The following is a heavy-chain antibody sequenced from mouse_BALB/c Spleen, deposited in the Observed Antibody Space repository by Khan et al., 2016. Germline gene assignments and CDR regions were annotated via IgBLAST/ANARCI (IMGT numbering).Heavy chain of an antibody. CDR1: GFSLTSYG. D-gene: IGHD4-1*01. V-gene: IGHV2-5*01. CDR3: AKPNAYAMDY. Sequence: QVQLKEPGPGLVQPSQSLSITCTVSGFSLTSYGVHWVRQSPGKGLEWLGVIWRGGSTDYNAAFMSRLSITKDNSKSQVFFKLNSLQAEDTAIYYGAKPNAYAMDYGGQGTSVTVSS. J-gene: IGHJ4*01. CDR2: IWRGGST.